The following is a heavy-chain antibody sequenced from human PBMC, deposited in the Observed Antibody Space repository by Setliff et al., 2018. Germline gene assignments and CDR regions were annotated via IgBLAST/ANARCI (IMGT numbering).Heavy chain of an antibody. D-gene: IGHD2-2*01. CDR2: IYYSGST. J-gene: IGHJ4*02. CDR3: ARAKGYCSSTSCRIYYFDY. V-gene: IGHV4-39*07. CDR1: GGSISSSSYY. Sequence: LSLTCTVSGGSISSSSYYWGWIRQPPGKGLEWIGSIYYSGSTYYNPSLKSRVTISVDTSKNQFSLKLSSVTAADTAVYYCARAKGYCSSTSCRIYYFDYWGQGTLVTVSS.